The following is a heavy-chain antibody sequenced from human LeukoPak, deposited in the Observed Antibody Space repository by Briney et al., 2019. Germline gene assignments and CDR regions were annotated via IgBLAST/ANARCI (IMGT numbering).Heavy chain of an antibody. CDR3: ARGHLRYFDWLHPLGYFDY. D-gene: IGHD3-9*01. J-gene: IGHJ4*02. CDR1: GASISSTTYY. Sequence: KPSETLSLTCTVSGASISSTTYYWSWIRQPPGKGLEWIGEINHSGSTNYNPSLKSRVTISVDTSKNQFSLKLSSVTAAGTAVYYCARGHLRYFDWLHPLGYFDYWGQGTLVTVSS. V-gene: IGHV4-39*07. CDR2: INHSGST.